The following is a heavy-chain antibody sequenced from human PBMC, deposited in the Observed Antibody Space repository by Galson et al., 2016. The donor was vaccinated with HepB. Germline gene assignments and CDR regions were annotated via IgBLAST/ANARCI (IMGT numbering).Heavy chain of an antibody. CDR1: GFTFSSHW. J-gene: IGHJ1*01. D-gene: IGHD4-17*01. V-gene: IGHV3-74*01. CDR3: IRFDNGDYF. CDR2: ISGDETIT. Sequence: SLRLSCAASGFTFSSHWMHWVRQAPGKGLVWVSRISGDETITNYADSVKGRFTISRDNAKNTLYLQMNGLRAEDTAVYYCIRFDNGDYFWGQGTLVTVSS.